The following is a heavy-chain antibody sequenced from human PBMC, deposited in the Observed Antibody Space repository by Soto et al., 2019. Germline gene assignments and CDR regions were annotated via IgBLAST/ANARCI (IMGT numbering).Heavy chain of an antibody. CDR1: GGSINNNDYY. Sequence: QLQESGPGLVKPSQTLSLTCSVSGGSINNNDYYWSWIRQTPGKGLEWIGYVYYSGSSDYIPSLKSRLSMSLDKSKNQFHLKLNSVTAADTATYYCARMSYFYDKWYFDIWGRGTLVTVSS. J-gene: IGHJ2*01. CDR3: ARMSYFYDKWYFDI. CDR2: VYYSGSS. D-gene: IGHD3-22*01. V-gene: IGHV4-30-4*01.